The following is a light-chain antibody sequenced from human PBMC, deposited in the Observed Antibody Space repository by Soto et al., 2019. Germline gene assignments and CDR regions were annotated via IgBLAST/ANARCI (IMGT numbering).Light chain of an antibody. J-gene: IGKJ1*01. CDR1: QSLLHYNAYNY. CDR3: MEALQLPRT. CDR2: LGS. V-gene: IGKV2-28*01. Sequence: DIVMTQSPLSLPVTPGEPASISCRSSQSLLHYNAYNYLDWYLQKPGQSPQLLIYLGSNRASGVPDMFSGSGSGTDFTQKISRVEAEDVGVYYCMEALQLPRTYGQGTKVEI.